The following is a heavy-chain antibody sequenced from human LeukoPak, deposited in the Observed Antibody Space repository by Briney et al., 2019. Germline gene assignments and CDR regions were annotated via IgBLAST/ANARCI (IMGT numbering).Heavy chain of an antibody. CDR3: ARHSEDSSGSQPYENLHYYMDV. CDR1: GYTFTSYG. V-gene: IGHV1-18*01. D-gene: IGHD3-22*01. CDR2: ISAYNGNT. J-gene: IGHJ6*03. Sequence: ASVKVSCKASGYTFTSYGISWVRQAPGQGLEWMGWISAYNGNTNYAQKLQGRVTMTTDTSTSTAYMELRSLRSDDTAVYYCARHSEDSSGSQPYENLHYYMDVWGKGTTVTVSS.